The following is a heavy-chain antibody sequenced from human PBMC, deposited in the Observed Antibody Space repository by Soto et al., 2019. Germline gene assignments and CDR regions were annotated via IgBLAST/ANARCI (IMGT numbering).Heavy chain of an antibody. V-gene: IGHV3-53*01. Sequence: GGSLRLSCAASGFTVSSNYMSWVRQAPGKGLEWVSVIYSGGSTYYADSVKGRFTISRDNSKNTLYLQMNSLRAEDTAVYYCARDHRVLLWFGETRVYYYYGMDVWGQGTTVTVSS. CDR1: GFTVSSNY. CDR2: IYSGGST. J-gene: IGHJ6*02. CDR3: ARDHRVLLWFGETRVYYYYGMDV. D-gene: IGHD3-10*01.